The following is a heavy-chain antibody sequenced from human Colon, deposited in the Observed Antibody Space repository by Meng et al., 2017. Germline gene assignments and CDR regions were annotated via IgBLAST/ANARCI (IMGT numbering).Heavy chain of an antibody. D-gene: IGHD2-8*02. J-gene: IGHJ4*02. CDR3: ARASVVYAIPLPPDY. CDR2: IYYSGTT. V-gene: IGHV4-30-4*08. Sequence: QVQLPESGPGLGTPSQSLSRTCPVSGGSISSGGYYWTWIRQRLGKGLEWIGYIYYSGTTYYNPSLKSRVTISVDTSKNHFSLKLSSVTAADTAVYYCARASVVYAIPLPPDYWGQGTLVTVSS. CDR1: GGSISSGGYY.